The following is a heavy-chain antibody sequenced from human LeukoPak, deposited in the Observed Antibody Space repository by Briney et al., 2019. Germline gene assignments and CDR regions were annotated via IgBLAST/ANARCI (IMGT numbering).Heavy chain of an antibody. D-gene: IGHD1-26*01. J-gene: IGHJ5*02. CDR1: GGSISSYY. CDR3: ARDADSGSYYP. V-gene: IGHV4-59*12. Sequence: PSETLSLTCTVSGGSISSYYWSWIRQPPGKGLEWIGYIYYSGSTNYNPSLKSRVTISVDTSKNQFSLKLSSVTAADTAVYYCARDADSGSYYPWGQGTLVTVSS. CDR2: IYYSGST.